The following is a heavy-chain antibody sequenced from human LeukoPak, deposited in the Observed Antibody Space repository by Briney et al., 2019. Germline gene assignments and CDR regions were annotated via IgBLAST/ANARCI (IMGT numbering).Heavy chain of an antibody. CDR1: GFTFSSYE. V-gene: IGHV3-48*03. J-gene: IGHJ4*02. D-gene: IGHD5-12*01. CDR3: ARGSLHSAYGFDY. Sequence: RGSLRLSCAASGFTFSSYEMNWVRQAPGKGLEWVSHISGRGSTIYYAGSVKGRFTIARDNAKNPVYLQMNSLRAEDTAVYYCARGSLHSAYGFDYWGQGTLVT. CDR2: ISGRGSTI.